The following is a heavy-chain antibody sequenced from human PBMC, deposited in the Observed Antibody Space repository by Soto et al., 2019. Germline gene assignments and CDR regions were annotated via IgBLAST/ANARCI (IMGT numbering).Heavy chain of an antibody. CDR3: ARDIVPSVGATGYYYYGMDV. D-gene: IGHD1-26*01. CDR2: ISYDGSNK. CDR1: GFTFSNYA. V-gene: IGHV3-30-3*01. Sequence: PGGSLRLSCAASGFTFSNYAMHWVRQAPGKGLEWVAVISYDGSNKYYADSVKGRFTISRDNSKNTLYLQMNSLRAEDTAVYYCARDIVPSVGATGYYYYGMDVWGQGTTVTVSS. J-gene: IGHJ6*02.